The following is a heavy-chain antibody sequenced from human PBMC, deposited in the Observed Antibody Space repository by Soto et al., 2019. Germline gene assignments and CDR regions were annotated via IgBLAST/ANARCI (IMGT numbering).Heavy chain of an antibody. CDR3: ARDLSGDYGALDT. J-gene: IGHJ3*02. V-gene: IGHV3-33*01. CDR1: GFTFSSYG. D-gene: IGHD4-17*01. Sequence: GGSLRLSCAPSGFTFSSYGMHWARQAPGKGLEWVAVIWYDGSNKVYADSVKGRFTISRDNSKNTLYLQMNSLRAEDTAVYYCARDLSGDYGALDTWGQGAMVTVS. CDR2: IWYDGSNK.